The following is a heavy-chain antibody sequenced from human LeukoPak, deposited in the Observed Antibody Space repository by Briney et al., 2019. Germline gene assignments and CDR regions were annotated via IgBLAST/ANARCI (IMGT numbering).Heavy chain of an antibody. V-gene: IGHV4-30-2*01. CDR2: IYHSGST. Sequence: SETLSLTCAVSGGSISSGGYSWSWIRQPPGKGLEWIGYIYHSGSTYYNPSLKSRVTISVDTSKNQFSLKLSSVTAADTAVYYCARENVWSRPFDYWGQGTLVTVSS. CDR1: GGSISSGGYS. CDR3: ARENVWSRPFDY. J-gene: IGHJ4*02. D-gene: IGHD2-8*01.